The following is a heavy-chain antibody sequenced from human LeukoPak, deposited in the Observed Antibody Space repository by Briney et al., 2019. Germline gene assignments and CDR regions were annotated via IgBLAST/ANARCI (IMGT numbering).Heavy chain of an antibody. J-gene: IGHJ4*02. D-gene: IGHD4-17*01. CDR3: ARATARASHFDY. CDR2: IYYSGST. V-gene: IGHV4-59*01. CDR1: GGSISSYY. Sequence: SETLSPTCTVSGGSISSYYWSWIRQPPGKGLEWIGYIYYSGSTNYNPSLKSRVTISVDTSKNQFSLKLSSVTAADTAVYYCARATARASHFDYWGQGTLVTVSS.